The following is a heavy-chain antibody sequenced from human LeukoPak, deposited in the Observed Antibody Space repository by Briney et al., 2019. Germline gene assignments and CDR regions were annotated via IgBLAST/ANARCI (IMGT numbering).Heavy chain of an antibody. CDR2: IYDSGNT. CDR1: GGSISSSY. V-gene: IGHV4-59*01. D-gene: IGHD2-21*01. Sequence: SETLSLTCTVSGGSISSSYWSWILQPSGKELEWIGYIYDSGNTNYNPSLKSRVTISVDTSKNQFSLKLSSVTAADTAVYYCARGGLWWFDYWGQGTLVTVSS. CDR3: ARGGLWWFDY. J-gene: IGHJ4*02.